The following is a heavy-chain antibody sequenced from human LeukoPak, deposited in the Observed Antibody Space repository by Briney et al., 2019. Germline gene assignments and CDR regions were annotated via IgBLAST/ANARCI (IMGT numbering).Heavy chain of an antibody. CDR3: AKVAANYYYGMDV. D-gene: IGHD1-26*01. Sequence: SLRLSCAASGFTFDDYAMHWVRQAPGKGLEWVSGISWNSGSIGYADSVKGRFTISRDNAKNSLYLQMNSLRAEDTALYYCAKVAANYYYGMDVWGQGTTVTVSS. J-gene: IGHJ6*02. V-gene: IGHV3-9*01. CDR2: ISWNSGSI. CDR1: GFTFDDYA.